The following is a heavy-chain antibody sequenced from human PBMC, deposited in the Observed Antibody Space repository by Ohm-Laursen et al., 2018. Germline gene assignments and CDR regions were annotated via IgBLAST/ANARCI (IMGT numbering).Heavy chain of an antibody. J-gene: IGHJ4*02. CDR1: GFTFSTYP. CDR3: AKRWLVAATTSDY. V-gene: IGHV3-74*01. CDR2: ADSGGSAT. Sequence: SLRLSCTASGFTFSTYPMHWVRQGPGEGVVWVSRADSGGSATSYADSVKGRFTISRDNAKNTLYLQMNSLRAEDTAVYYCAKRWLVAATTSDYWGQGTLVTVSS. D-gene: IGHD2-15*01.